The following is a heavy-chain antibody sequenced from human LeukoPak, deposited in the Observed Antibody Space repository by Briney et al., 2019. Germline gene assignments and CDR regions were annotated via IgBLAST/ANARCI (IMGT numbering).Heavy chain of an antibody. CDR3: ARDPGLRRWEPMGV. CDR1: GYTFTSYV. V-gene: IGHV1-18*01. Sequence: GASVKVSCKASGYTFTSYVISWVRKPPGKGLEWMGWISAYNGNTNYAQKLQGRVTMTTDTSTSTAYMELRSLRSDDTAVYYCARDPGLRRWEPMGVWGQGTTVTVSS. J-gene: IGHJ6*02. CDR2: ISAYNGNT. D-gene: IGHD1-26*01.